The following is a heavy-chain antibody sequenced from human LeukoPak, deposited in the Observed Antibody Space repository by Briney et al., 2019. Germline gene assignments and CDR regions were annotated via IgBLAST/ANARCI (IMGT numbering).Heavy chain of an antibody. V-gene: IGHV1-69*05. J-gene: IGHJ4*02. CDR3: ARGPSRRFVAAATSFDY. CDR1: GGTFSSYA. D-gene: IGHD6-13*01. Sequence: ASVRVSCKSSGGTFSSYAISWVRQPPGQGLEWMGGIIPIFGTANYAQKFQGRVTITTDESTSTAYMELSSLRPEDTAVYYCARGPSRRFVAAATSFDYWGQGTLVTVSS. CDR2: IIPIFGTA.